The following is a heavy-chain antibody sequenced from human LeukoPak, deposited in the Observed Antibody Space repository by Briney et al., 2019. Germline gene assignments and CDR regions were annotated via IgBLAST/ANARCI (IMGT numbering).Heavy chain of an antibody. J-gene: IGHJ4*02. CDR2: ISHSGST. CDR1: GGSITSGDSS. V-gene: IGHV4-30-2*01. CDR3: ARRMITFGGVIDYYFDS. Sequence: PSETLSLTCAVSGGSITSGDSSWTWVRQPPGKGQEWIGDISHSGSTYYNPSLKSRVTISIDRSKNQFSLRLSSVTAADTAVYYCARRMITFGGVIDYYFDSWGQGTLVTVSS. D-gene: IGHD3-16*02.